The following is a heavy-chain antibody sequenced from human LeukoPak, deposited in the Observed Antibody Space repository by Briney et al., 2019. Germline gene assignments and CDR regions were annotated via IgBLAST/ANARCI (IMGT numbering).Heavy chain of an antibody. CDR3: ARLGRGYSYGYYY. CDR1: GGSFSGYY. D-gene: IGHD5-18*01. J-gene: IGHJ4*02. Sequence: SETLSLTCAVYGGSFSGYYWSWIRQPPGKWLEWIGEINHSGSTNYNPSLKSRVTISVDTSKNQFSLKLSSVTAADTAVYYCARLGRGYSYGYYYWGQGTLVTVSS. V-gene: IGHV4-34*01. CDR2: INHSGST.